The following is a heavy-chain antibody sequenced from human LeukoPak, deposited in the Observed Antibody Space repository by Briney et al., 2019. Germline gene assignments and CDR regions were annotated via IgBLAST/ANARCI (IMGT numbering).Heavy chain of an antibody. CDR3: ARGADGVSSNSRGWFDP. D-gene: IGHD2-15*01. Sequence: GGSLRLSCAASGFTFSSYSMNWVRQAPGKVLEWVSSISTSSSYIYYADSVKGRFTISRDNARNSLYLQMNTLRAEDTAVYSCARGADGVSSNSRGWFDPWGQGTLVTVSS. CDR2: ISTSSSYI. J-gene: IGHJ5*02. CDR1: GFTFSSYS. V-gene: IGHV3-21*01.